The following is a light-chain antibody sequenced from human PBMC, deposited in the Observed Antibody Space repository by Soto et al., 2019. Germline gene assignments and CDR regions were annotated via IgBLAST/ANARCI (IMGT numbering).Light chain of an antibody. CDR2: DDN. J-gene: IGLJ2*01. Sequence: QSVMTQPPSVSAAPGQKVTISCSGSSSNIGGNSVSWYQQLPGTAPKLLIYDDNKRPSGIPDRFSGSKSGTSATLGITGFQTGDEADYYCSSSTSSNTVLFGGGTKLTVL. V-gene: IGLV1-51*01. CDR3: SSSTSSNTVL. CDR1: SSNIGGNS.